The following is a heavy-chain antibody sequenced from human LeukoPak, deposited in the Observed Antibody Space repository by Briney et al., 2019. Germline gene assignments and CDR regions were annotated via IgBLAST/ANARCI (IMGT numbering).Heavy chain of an antibody. CDR3: ARSTIALAYGMDV. CDR2: IGTTGDT. J-gene: IGHJ6*02. Sequence: GGSLRLSCAASGLTFSGYDMFWVRQATGKGLEWVSGIGTTGDTYYAGSVKGRFTISRENARNSLYLQMNSLIAGDTAVYYCARSTIALAYGMDVWGQGTTVTVSS. CDR1: GLTFSGYD. D-gene: IGHD6-19*01. V-gene: IGHV3-13*04.